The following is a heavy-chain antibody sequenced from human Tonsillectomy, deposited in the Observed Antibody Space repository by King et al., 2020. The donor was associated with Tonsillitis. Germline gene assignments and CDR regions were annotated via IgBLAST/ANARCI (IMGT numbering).Heavy chain of an antibody. CDR2: IHHIGRT. CDR3: ARERIVGYYFDF. D-gene: IGHD1-26*01. Sequence: VQLQESGPGLVKPSGTLSLTCAVSGASISSSNWWSWVRQPPGKGLEGIGEIHHIGRTNYNASLKSRVTITVDKAKNQFSLNLSSLNAADTAVYYCARERIVGYYFDFWGQGTLVTVSS. CDR1: GASISSSNW. J-gene: IGHJ4*02. V-gene: IGHV4-4*02.